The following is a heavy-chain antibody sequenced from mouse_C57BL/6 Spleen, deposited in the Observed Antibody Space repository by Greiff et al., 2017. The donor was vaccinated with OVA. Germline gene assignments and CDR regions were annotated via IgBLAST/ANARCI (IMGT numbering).Heavy chain of an antibody. D-gene: IGHD4-1*01. CDR3: ARSGTGSPCDY. V-gene: IGHV1-80*01. CDR2: IYPGDGDT. Sequence: VQLQQSGAELVQPGASVKISCKASGYAFSSYWMNWVKQRPGTGLEWIGQIYPGDGDTNYNGKFKGKATLTADKSSSTAYMKLSSLTSEDSAVYFCARSGTGSPCDYWGQGTTLTVAS. J-gene: IGHJ2*01. CDR1: GYAFSSYW.